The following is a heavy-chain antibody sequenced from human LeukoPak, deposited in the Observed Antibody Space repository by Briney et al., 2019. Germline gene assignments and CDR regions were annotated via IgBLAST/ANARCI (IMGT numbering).Heavy chain of an antibody. D-gene: IGHD4-11*01. CDR2: ISSGGSTI. CDR3: ARVPTGAVAGVFLMDV. Sequence: GGSLRLSCAASGFTFSSYEMNWVRQAPGKGLEWVSYISSGGSTIYYADSVKGRFTISRDNAKNSLYLQMNSLRAEDTAVYYCARVPTGAVAGVFLMDVWGKGTTVTVSS. CDR1: GFTFSSYE. J-gene: IGHJ6*04. V-gene: IGHV3-48*03.